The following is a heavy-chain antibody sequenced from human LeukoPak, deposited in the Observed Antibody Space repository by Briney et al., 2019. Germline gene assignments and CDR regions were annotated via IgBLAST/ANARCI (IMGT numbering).Heavy chain of an antibody. CDR3: ARDPYSSSQFDY. Sequence: ASVKISCKASGYTFTSYGINWVRQAPGQGLEWMGWISAYNGDTNYAQKLQGRVTMTTDTSTSTAYMELRSLRSDDTAVYYCARDPYSSSQFDYWGQGTLVTVSS. V-gene: IGHV1-18*01. CDR2: ISAYNGDT. CDR1: GYTFTSYG. D-gene: IGHD6-13*01. J-gene: IGHJ4*02.